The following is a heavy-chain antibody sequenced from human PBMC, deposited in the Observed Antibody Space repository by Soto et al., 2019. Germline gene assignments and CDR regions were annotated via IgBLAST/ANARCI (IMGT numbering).Heavy chain of an antibody. V-gene: IGHV3-23*01. CDR1: EFTFSSNA. CDR3: AKDCPLRRWPPDYYYGMDV. Sequence: PGGSLRLSGAASEFTFSSNAMSWVRQSPGKGLEWVSAISGSGGSTYYADSVKGRFTISRDNTKNTLYLRMNSLGTEDTAVYYCAKDCPLRRWPPDYYYGMDVWGQGTTVTVSS. J-gene: IGHJ6*02. CDR2: ISGSGGST.